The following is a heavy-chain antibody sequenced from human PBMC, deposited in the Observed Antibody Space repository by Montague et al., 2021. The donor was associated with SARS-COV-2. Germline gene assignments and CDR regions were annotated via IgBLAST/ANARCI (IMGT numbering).Heavy chain of an antibody. J-gene: IGHJ4*02. Sequence: SETLSLTCTVSGGSISNSIYYWDWIRQPPGKGLEWIGSIYYTENTYYNPSLKSRVTISIDTSKNQFSLKLSSVTAADTAVYYCARPGSGYSYGSGAFDYWGQGILVTVSS. D-gene: IGHD5-18*01. CDR1: GGSISNSIYY. CDR3: ARPGSGYSYGSGAFDY. CDR2: IYYTENT. V-gene: IGHV4-39*01.